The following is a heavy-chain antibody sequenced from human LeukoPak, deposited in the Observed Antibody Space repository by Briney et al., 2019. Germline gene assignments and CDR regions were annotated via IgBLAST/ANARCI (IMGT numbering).Heavy chain of an antibody. Sequence: PSETLSLTYAVYGGSFSGYFWSWIRQPPGKGLEWIGEINHSGSTNYNPSLKSRVTISVDTSKNQFSLKLSSVTAADTAVYYCARGRNEIVVVPAAPNEYYFDYWGQGTLVTVSS. J-gene: IGHJ4*02. CDR1: GGSFSGYF. CDR3: ARGRNEIVVVPAAPNEYYFDY. D-gene: IGHD2-2*01. CDR2: INHSGST. V-gene: IGHV4-34*01.